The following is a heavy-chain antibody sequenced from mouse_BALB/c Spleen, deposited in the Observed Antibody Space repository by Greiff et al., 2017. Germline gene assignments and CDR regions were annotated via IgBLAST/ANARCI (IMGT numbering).Heavy chain of an antibody. J-gene: IGHJ3*01. V-gene: IGHV5-4*02. CDR2: ISDGGSYT. D-gene: IGHD1-1*01. CDR3: ARDHYYGSSYPFAY. Sequence: EVMLVESGGGLVKPGGSLKLSCAASGFTFSDYYMYWVRQTPEKRLEWVATISDGGSYTYYPDSVKGRFTISRDNAKNNLYLQMSSLKSEDTAMYYCARDHYYGSSYPFAYWGQGTLVTVSA. CDR1: GFTFSDYY.